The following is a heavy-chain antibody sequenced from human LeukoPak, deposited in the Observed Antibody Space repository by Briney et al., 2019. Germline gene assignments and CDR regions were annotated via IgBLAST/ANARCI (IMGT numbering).Heavy chain of an antibody. CDR1: GYTFTGYY. J-gene: IGHJ4*02. V-gene: IGHV1-2*02. Sequence: ASVKVSCKASGYTFTGYYMHWVRQAPGQGLEWMGWINPNSGGTNYAQKFQGRVTMTRDTSISTAYMERSRLRSDDTAVYYCARGDYYGSGSYYPDHWGEGTLVTVSS. CDR2: INPNSGGT. D-gene: IGHD3-10*01. CDR3: ARGDYYGSGSYYPDH.